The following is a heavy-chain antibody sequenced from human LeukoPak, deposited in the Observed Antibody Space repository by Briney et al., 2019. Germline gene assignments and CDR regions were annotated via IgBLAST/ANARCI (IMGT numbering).Heavy chain of an antibody. CDR3: AKDLVYGANCFFES. D-gene: IGHD4-23*01. J-gene: IGHJ4*02. V-gene: IGHV3-21*01. Sequence: GGSLRLSCAASGFTFSSYSMNWVRQAPGKGPEWVSSISSSSSYIYYADSVKGRFTISRDNAKNSLYLQMNSLRAEDTAVYYCAKDLVYGANCFFESWGQGTLVTVSS. CDR2: ISSSSSYI. CDR1: GFTFSSYS.